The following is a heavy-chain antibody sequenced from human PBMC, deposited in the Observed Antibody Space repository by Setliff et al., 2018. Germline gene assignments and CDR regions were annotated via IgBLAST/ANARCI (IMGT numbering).Heavy chain of an antibody. D-gene: IGHD3-22*01. CDR1: GYTFTSHY. V-gene: IGHV1-46*01. CDR2: INPSSGRT. Sequence: GASVKVSCKASGYTFTSHYMHWVRQAPGLGLEWMGTINPSSGRTSYAPKFQGRVNMTRDTATRTVYMDMSSLRSEDTAVYYCARDVFPYHYEGAFDIWGQGTMVTVSS. CDR3: ARDVFPYHYEGAFDI. J-gene: IGHJ3*02.